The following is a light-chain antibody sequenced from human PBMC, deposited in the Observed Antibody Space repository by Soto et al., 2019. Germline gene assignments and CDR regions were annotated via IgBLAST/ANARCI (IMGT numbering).Light chain of an antibody. CDR2: NSN. V-gene: IGLV1-47*02. CDR1: SSNIGSNY. J-gene: IGLJ2*01. CDR3: AAWDDSLSVVV. Sequence: QLVLTQPPSASGTPGQRVTISCSGSSSNIGSNYVYWYQQLPGTAPKLLIYNSNQRPSGVPDRFSGSKSGTSASLAISGLRSEDEADYYCAAWDDSLSVVVFGGGTKLTVL.